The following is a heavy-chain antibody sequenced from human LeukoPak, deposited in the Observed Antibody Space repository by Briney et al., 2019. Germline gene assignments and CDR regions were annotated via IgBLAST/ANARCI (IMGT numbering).Heavy chain of an antibody. D-gene: IGHD6-19*01. CDR1: GGSFSGYY. V-gene: IGHV4-34*01. CDR3: ARRRNSSGWYRIPYELGY. CDR2: INHSGST. J-gene: IGHJ4*02. Sequence: PSETLSLTCAVYGGSFSGYYWSWIRQPPGKGLEWIGEINHSGSTNYNPSLKSRVTISVDTSKNQFSLKLSSVTAADTAVYYCARRRNSSGWYRIPYELGYWGQGTLVTVSS.